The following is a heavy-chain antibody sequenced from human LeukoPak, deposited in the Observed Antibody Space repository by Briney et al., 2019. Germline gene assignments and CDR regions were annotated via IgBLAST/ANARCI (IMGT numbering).Heavy chain of an antibody. V-gene: IGHV4-59*08. Sequence: RPSETLSLTSTVSGGSISSYYWSWIRQPPGKGLGWIGYIYYSGSTNYNPSLKSRVTISLDTSKNQFSLKLSSVTAADSAVYYCARRTTYFGWRPSESPSCFDYWGQGTLVAVSS. CDR1: GGSISSYY. D-gene: IGHD3-9*01. CDR3: ARRTTYFGWRPSESPSCFDY. J-gene: IGHJ4*02. CDR2: IYYSGST.